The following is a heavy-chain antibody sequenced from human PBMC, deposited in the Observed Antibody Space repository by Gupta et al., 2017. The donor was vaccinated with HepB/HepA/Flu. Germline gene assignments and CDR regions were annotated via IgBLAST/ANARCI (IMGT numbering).Heavy chain of an antibody. CDR3: ARVSSQRYFYDY. CDR1: EYTLTGYY. CDR2: INPNNGRT. D-gene: IGHD2-2*01. V-gene: IGHV1-2*02. Sequence: HVPLVHSGADVKKPGASVKVSCKASEYTLTGYYIHWVRQAPRQGLEWMGWINPNNGRTKYVEKFQGRVTMTRDTSISTAYMALIRLTSNDTAIYFCARVSSQRYFYDYWGQGTLVTVTS. J-gene: IGHJ4*02.